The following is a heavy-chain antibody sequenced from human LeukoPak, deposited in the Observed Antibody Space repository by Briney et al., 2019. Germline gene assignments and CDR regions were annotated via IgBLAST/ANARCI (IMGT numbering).Heavy chain of an antibody. D-gene: IGHD2-2*02. J-gene: IGHJ5*02. CDR3: ARHAVIPAAISWFDP. V-gene: IGHV4-39*01. CDR2: IYYRGST. CDR1: GGSISSSNYY. Sequence: SETLSLTCTVSGGSISSSNYYWGWIRQPPGKGLEWIGSIYYRGSTYYNPSLKSRVTISVDTSKNQFSLKLTSVTAADTAVYYCARHAVIPAAISWFDPWGQGTLVTVSS.